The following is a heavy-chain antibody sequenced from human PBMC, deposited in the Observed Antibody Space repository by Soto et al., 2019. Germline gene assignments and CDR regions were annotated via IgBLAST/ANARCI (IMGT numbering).Heavy chain of an antibody. CDR3: AKPVGATTTVSH. V-gene: IGHV3-23*01. J-gene: IGHJ4*02. CDR2: ISGSGGST. D-gene: IGHD1-26*01. Sequence: PGGFLRLSCAASGFTFSSYAMSWVRQAPGKGLEWVSAISGSGGSTYYADSVKGRFTISRDNSKNTLYLQMNSLRAEDTAVYYCAKPVGATTTVSHWGQGTLVTVSS. CDR1: GFTFSSYA.